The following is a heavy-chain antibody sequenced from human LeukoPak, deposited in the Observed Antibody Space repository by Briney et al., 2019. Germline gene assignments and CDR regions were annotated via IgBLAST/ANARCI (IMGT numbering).Heavy chain of an antibody. D-gene: IGHD3-16*01. CDR3: ARAGEETTYYYYYGMDV. CDR1: GASVSSNSAA. J-gene: IGHJ6*02. V-gene: IGHV6-1*01. CDR2: TYYRSKWYN. Sequence: SQTLSLTCAISGASVSSNSAAWNWILQSPSRGLEWLGRTYYRSKWYNDYAVSVKSRITLNPATSKHQFSLQLKSVTPEDTAVYYCARAGEETTYYYYYGMDVWGQGTTVTVSS.